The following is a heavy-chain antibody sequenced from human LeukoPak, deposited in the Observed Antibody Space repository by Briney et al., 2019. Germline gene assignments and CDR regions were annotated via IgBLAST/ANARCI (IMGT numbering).Heavy chain of an antibody. CDR3: AKDWGAAAGTPQSYFDY. D-gene: IGHD6-13*01. V-gene: IGHV3-23*01. CDR2: ISGSGGST. J-gene: IGHJ4*02. CDR1: GFTFSSYA. Sequence: GGSLRLSCAASGFTFSSYAMSWVRQAPGKGLEWVSAISGSGGSTYYADSVKGRFTISRDNSKNTLYLQMNSLRAEDTAVYYCAKDWGAAAGTPQSYFDYWGQGTLVTVSS.